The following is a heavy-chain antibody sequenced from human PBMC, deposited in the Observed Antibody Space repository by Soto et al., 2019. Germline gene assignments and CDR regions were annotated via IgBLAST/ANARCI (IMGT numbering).Heavy chain of an antibody. D-gene: IGHD2-21*01. J-gene: IGHJ6*02. Sequence: QVQLVQSGAEVKKPGSSVKVSCKASGGTFSSYTISWVRQAPGQGLEWMGRIIPILGIANYAQKFQGRVTITAXXSXSXXYMELSSLRSEDTAVYYCATVPYCGGDCYQYGMDVWGQGTTVTVSS. CDR3: ATVPYCGGDCYQYGMDV. CDR2: IIPILGIA. V-gene: IGHV1-69*02. CDR1: GGTFSSYT.